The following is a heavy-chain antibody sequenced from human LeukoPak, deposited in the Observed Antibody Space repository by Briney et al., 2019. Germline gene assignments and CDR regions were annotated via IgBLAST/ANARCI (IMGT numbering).Heavy chain of an antibody. CDR2: ITSSGSYT. Sequence: PGGSLRLSCAASGFTFSSYNMNWVRQAPGKGLEWVSSITSSGSYTYYAGSVQGRFTISRDNAKNSLYLQMNSLRTEDTAVYYCARDPGPPTVYWGQGTLVTVSS. CDR3: ARDPGPPTVY. CDR1: GFTFSSYN. D-gene: IGHD4-17*01. V-gene: IGHV3-21*01. J-gene: IGHJ4*02.